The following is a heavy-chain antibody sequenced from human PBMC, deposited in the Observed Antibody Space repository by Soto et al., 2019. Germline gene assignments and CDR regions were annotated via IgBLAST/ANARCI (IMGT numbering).Heavy chain of an antibody. CDR3: ARDPLLYSSGWIRDDAFDI. CDR2: TYYRSKWYN. V-gene: IGHV6-1*01. Sequence: PSQSLSRTCAISGDSVSSDSAAWNWIRQSPSRGLEWLGRTYYRSKWYNDYAVSVKSRITINPDTSKNQFSLQLNSVTPEDTAVYYCARDPLLYSSGWIRDDAFDIWGQGTMVTVSS. D-gene: IGHD6-19*01. CDR1: GDSVSSDSAA. J-gene: IGHJ3*02.